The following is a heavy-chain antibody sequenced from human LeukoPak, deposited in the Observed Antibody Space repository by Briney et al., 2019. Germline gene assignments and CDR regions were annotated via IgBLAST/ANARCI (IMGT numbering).Heavy chain of an antibody. V-gene: IGHV4-34*01. Sequence: SETLSLTCAVYGGSFSGYYWSWIRQPPGKGLEWIGEINHSGSTNYNPSLKSRVTISVDTSKNQFSLKLSSVTAADTSVYYCARVPGGALNWFDPWGQGTLVTVSS. CDR3: ARVPGGALNWFDP. CDR1: GGSFSGYY. J-gene: IGHJ5*02. D-gene: IGHD1-1*01. CDR2: INHSGST.